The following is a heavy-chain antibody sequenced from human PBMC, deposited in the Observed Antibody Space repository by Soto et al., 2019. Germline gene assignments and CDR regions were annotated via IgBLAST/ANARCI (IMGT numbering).Heavy chain of an antibody. V-gene: IGHV3-30-3*01. D-gene: IGHD3-22*01. Sequence: QVQLVESGGGVVQPGRSLRLSCAASGFTFSSSAMHWVRQTPGKGLEWAAVISSDENKKHYADSVKGRFTISRDNSKNKLYLQMNSLGAEDTAVYYCARDQGPNDSGYWYFDLWGRGTLVSVSS. CDR3: ARDQGPNDSGYWYFDL. CDR1: GFTFSSSA. J-gene: IGHJ2*01. CDR2: ISSDENKK.